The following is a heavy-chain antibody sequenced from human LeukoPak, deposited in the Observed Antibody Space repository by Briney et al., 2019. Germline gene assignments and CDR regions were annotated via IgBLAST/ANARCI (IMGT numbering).Heavy chain of an antibody. CDR3: AKDALNSPFGMVLNWFDP. CDR1: GGSISSYY. J-gene: IGHJ5*02. D-gene: IGHD3-3*01. CDR2: ISSSGGST. Sequence: PSETLSLTCTVSGGSISSYYWCWVRQAPGKGLEWVSAISSSGGSTYYADSVKGRFTISRDNSKNTLYLQMNSLRAEDTAVYYCAKDALNSPFGMVLNWFDPWGQATLVTVSS. V-gene: IGHV3-23*01.